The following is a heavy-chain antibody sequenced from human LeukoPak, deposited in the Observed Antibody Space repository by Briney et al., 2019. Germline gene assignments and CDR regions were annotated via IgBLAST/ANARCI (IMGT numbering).Heavy chain of an antibody. V-gene: IGHV3-21*04. Sequence: GGSLRLSCAASGFTFSSYSMNWVRQAPGKGLEWVSSISSSSSYIYYADSVKGRFTISRDNAKNSLYLQMNSLRADDTAMYYCARDLYYGSGSYTPSYYYGMDVWGQGTTVTVSS. CDR1: GFTFSSYS. J-gene: IGHJ6*02. D-gene: IGHD3-10*01. CDR3: ARDLYYGSGSYTPSYYYGMDV. CDR2: ISSSSSYI.